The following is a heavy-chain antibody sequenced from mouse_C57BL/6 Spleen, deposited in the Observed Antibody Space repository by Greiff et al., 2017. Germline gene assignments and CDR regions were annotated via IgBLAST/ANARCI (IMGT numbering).Heavy chain of an antibody. CDR1: GYTFTSYG. CDR3: ARCYGDDGYAMDY. J-gene: IGHJ4*01. CDR2: IYPRSGNT. D-gene: IGHD2-14*01. Sequence: VQLQQSGAELARPGASVKLSCKASGYTFTSYGISWVKQRTGQGLEWIGEIYPRSGNTYYTEKFKGKATLTADKSSSTAYMELRSLTSEDSAVYFCARCYGDDGYAMDYWGQGTSVTVSS. V-gene: IGHV1-81*01.